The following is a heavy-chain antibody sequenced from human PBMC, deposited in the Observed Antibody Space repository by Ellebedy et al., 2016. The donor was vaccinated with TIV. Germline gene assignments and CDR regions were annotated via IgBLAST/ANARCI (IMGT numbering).Heavy chain of an antibody. CDR2: INLSDGST. J-gene: IGHJ5*02. D-gene: IGHD3-22*01. V-gene: IGHV1-46*01. Sequence: AASVKVSCKASGYTFTSYYMHWVRQAPGQGLEWMGRINLSDGSTGYAQKFQGRVTMTRDTSTSTVYMELSSLRSEDTAVYSCARGSVYDSSGYYYGGRSDAWGQGSLVTVSS. CDR1: GYTFTSYY. CDR3: ARGSVYDSSGYYYGGRSDA.